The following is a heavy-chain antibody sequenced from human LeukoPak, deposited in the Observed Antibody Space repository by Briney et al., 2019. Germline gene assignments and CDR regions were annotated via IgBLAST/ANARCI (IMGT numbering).Heavy chain of an antibody. CDR2: IDSSGSNI. CDR1: GFTFSSYE. J-gene: IGHJ3*02. D-gene: IGHD3-10*01. Sequence: PGGSLRLSCAASGFTFSSYEMNWVRQAPGKGLEWVSYIDSSGSNIHYADSVKGRFTISRDNAKNSLYLQMNSLRAEDTAVYYCARGHMVRGVIITGAFDIWGQGTMVTVSS. CDR3: ARGHMVRGVIITGAFDI. V-gene: IGHV3-48*03.